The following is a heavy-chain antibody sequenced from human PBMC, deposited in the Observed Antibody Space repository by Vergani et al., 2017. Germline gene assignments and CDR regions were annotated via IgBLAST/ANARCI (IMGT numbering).Heavy chain of an antibody. J-gene: IGHJ3*02. CDR1: GFSFPGYA. V-gene: IGHV3-23*04. CDR3: AKDYGGNSGAFDI. Sequence: EVQLVESGGGLVKPGGSLRLSCAASGFSFPGYAMSWVRQAPGKGLEWVSSVSGSSATPYYADSVKGRFIISRDNSKNTLHLQMNSLRADDTAVYYCAKDYGGNSGAFDIWGQGTMVTVSS. CDR2: VSGSSATP. D-gene: IGHD4-23*01.